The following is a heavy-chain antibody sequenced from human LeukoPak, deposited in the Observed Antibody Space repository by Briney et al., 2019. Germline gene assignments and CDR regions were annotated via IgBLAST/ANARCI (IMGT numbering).Heavy chain of an antibody. CDR2: ISAYNGNT. V-gene: IGHV1-18*01. D-gene: IGHD7-27*01. CDR1: GYTFTNYG. J-gene: IGHJ4*02. Sequence: ASVKVSCKAPGYTFTNYGISWVRQAPGQGLEWMGWISAYNGNTNYAQKLQGRVTMTTDTSTSTAYMELRSLRSDDTAVYYCARVVLTGDYFDYWGQGTQVTVSS. CDR3: ARVVLTGDYFDY.